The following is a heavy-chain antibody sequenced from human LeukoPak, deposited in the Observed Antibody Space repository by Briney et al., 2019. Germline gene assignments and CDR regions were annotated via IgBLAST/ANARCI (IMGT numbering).Heavy chain of an antibody. J-gene: IGHJ4*02. Sequence: ASVKVSCKASGYTFTSYDINWVRQATGQGLGWMGWMNPNSGNTGYAQKFQGRVTMTRNTSISTAYMELSSLRSEDTAVYYCARNMVRGVISIVWGQGTLVTVSS. D-gene: IGHD3-10*01. CDR1: GYTFTSYD. CDR2: MNPNSGNT. V-gene: IGHV1-8*01. CDR3: ARNMVRGVISIV.